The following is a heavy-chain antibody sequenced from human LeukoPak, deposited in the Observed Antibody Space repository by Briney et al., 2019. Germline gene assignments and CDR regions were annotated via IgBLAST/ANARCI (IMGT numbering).Heavy chain of an antibody. CDR3: ASLGCSSTSCYNY. CDR1: GFTFSDYY. D-gene: IGHD2-2*02. J-gene: IGHJ4*02. Sequence: PGGSLRLSCTASGFTFSDYYMTWIRQAPGKGLEWVSYISSSSSTIYYADSVKGRFTISRDNAKNSLYLQMNSLRAEDTAVYYCASLGCSSTSCYNYWGQGTLVTVFS. V-gene: IGHV3-11*04. CDR2: ISSSSSTI.